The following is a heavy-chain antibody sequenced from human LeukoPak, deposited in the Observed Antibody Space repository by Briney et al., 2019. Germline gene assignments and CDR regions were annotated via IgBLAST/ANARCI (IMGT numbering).Heavy chain of an antibody. CDR3: ATAHYLAVDV. D-gene: IGHD1-26*01. Sequence: SETLSLTCTVSSFTISNFYWKWIRQPPGQGREWITYVQYNGRDKRTPSLQGRVTTSLDTSKHHVYLKLNPVTAADTGVYYCATAHYLAVDVWGQRTAVSVS. CDR1: SFTISNFY. V-gene: IGHV4-59*01. CDR2: VQYNGRD. J-gene: IGHJ6*02.